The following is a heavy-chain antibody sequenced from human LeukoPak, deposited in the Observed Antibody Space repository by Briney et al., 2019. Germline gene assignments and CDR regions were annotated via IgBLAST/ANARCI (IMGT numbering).Heavy chain of an antibody. CDR2: ISSSSSYI. CDR1: GFTFSSYS. D-gene: IGHD5-24*01. Sequence: KTGGSLRLSCAASGFTFSSYSMNWVRQAPGKGLEWVSSISSSSSYIYYADSVKGRFTISRDNAKNSLYLQMNSLRAEDTAVYYCARDSAVGMAAWESYYFDYWGQGTLVTVSS. CDR3: ARDSAVGMAAWESYYFDY. V-gene: IGHV3-21*01. J-gene: IGHJ4*02.